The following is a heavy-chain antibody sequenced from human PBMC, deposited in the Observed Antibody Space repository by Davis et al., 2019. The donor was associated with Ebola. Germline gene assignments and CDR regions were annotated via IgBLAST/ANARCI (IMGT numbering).Heavy chain of an antibody. D-gene: IGHD4-17*01. CDR3: AKDAKARGYGDIVGYMDV. J-gene: IGHJ6*03. Sequence: PGGSLRLSCAASGFTFSSYWMSWVRQAPGKGLEWVANIKQDGSEKYYVDSVKGRFTISRDNSKNTLYLQMNSLRAEDTAVYYCAKDAKARGYGDIVGYMDVWGKGTTVTVSS. CDR1: GFTFSSYW. CDR2: IKQDGSEK. V-gene: IGHV3-7*03.